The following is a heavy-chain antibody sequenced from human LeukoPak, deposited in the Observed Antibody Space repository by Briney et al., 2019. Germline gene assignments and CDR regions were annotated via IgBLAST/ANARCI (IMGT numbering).Heavy chain of an antibody. CDR2: IYSGNNT. Sequence: PGGSLRLSCAASGFTVSTNYMNWVRQAPGKGLEWVSVIYSGNNTYYADSVKGRFTISRDNSKNTLYLQMNSLRAEDTAVYYCARVEYSGYATPHYFDYWGQGTLVTVSS. CDR3: ARVEYSGYATPHYFDY. D-gene: IGHD5-12*01. CDR1: GFTVSTNY. J-gene: IGHJ4*02. V-gene: IGHV3-53*01.